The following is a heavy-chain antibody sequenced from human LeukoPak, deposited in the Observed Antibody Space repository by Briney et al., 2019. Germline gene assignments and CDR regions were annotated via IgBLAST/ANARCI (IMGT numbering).Heavy chain of an antibody. J-gene: IGHJ5*02. D-gene: IGHD2/OR15-2a*01. Sequence: SETLSLTCTVSGGSITSNDHYWGWIRQPPGKGLEWIGNIYYSGTTYYDPSLKSRVSISVDTSKSQFSLNLSSVTAADTAVYYCARYRCTTATCGFDPWGQGALVTVSS. CDR1: GGSITSNDHY. CDR2: IYYSGTT. CDR3: ARYRCTTATCGFDP. V-gene: IGHV4-30-4*08.